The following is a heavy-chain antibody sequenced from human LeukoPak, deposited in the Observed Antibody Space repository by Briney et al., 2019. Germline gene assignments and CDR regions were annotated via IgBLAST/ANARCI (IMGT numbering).Heavy chain of an antibody. D-gene: IGHD1-26*01. CDR3: AGGGYWELLSY. Sequence: SETLSLTCTVSGGSISSYYWSWIRQPPGKGLEWIGYIYYSGSTNYNPSLKSRVTISVDTSKNQFSLKLSSVTAADTAVYYCAGGGYWELLSYWGQGTLVTVPS. CDR2: IYYSGST. V-gene: IGHV4-59*01. J-gene: IGHJ4*02. CDR1: GGSISSYY.